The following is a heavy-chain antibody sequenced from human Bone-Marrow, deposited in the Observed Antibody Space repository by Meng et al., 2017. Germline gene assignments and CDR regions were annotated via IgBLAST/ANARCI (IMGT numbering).Heavy chain of an antibody. V-gene: IGHV3-30*01. CDR1: GFTFSSYA. Sequence: VQLVESGGGLVKPGGSLRLSCAASGFTFSSYAMHWVRQAPGKGLEWVAVISYDGSNKYYADSVKGRFTISRDNSKNTLYLQMNSLRAEDTAVYYCARVHFDYWGQGTLVTVSS. J-gene: IGHJ4*02. CDR2: ISYDGSNK. CDR3: ARVHFDY.